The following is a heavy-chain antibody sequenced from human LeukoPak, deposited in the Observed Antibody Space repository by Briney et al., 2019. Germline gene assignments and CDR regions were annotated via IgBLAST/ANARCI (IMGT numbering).Heavy chain of an antibody. Sequence: PGGSLRLSCTASGFTFGDYAMSWVRQAPGKGLEGVGFIRSKAYGGTTEYAASVKGRFTISRDDSKSIAYLQMNSLKTEDTAVYYCTRVNGDYADAFDIWGQGTMVTASS. CDR1: GFTFGDYA. J-gene: IGHJ3*02. V-gene: IGHV3-49*04. D-gene: IGHD4-17*01. CDR3: TRVNGDYADAFDI. CDR2: IRSKAYGGTT.